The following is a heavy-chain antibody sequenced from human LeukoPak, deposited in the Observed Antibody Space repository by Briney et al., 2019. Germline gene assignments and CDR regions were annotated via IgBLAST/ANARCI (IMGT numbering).Heavy chain of an antibody. CDR1: GGTFSSYA. Sequence: GASVKVSFEASGGTFSSYAISWVRQAPGQGLEWMGGIIPIFGTANYAQKFQGRVTITTDESTSTAYMELSSLRSEDTAVYYCAREVLRFLEWTERGFDPWGQGTLVTVSS. CDR3: AREVLRFLEWTERGFDP. J-gene: IGHJ5*02. V-gene: IGHV1-69*05. D-gene: IGHD3-3*01. CDR2: IIPIFGTA.